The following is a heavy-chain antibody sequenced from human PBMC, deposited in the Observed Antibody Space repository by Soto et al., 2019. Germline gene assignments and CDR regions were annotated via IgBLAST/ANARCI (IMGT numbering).Heavy chain of an antibody. Sequence: GGSLRLSCAASGFTFSSYGMHWVRQAPGKGLEWVAVISYDGSNKYYADSVKGRFTISRDNSKNTLYLQMNSLRAEDTAVYYCAKERAWLRFPPFYWFDPWGQGTLVTVSS. CDR2: ISYDGSNK. CDR1: GFTFSSYG. V-gene: IGHV3-30*18. CDR3: AKERAWLRFPPFYWFDP. D-gene: IGHD5-12*01. J-gene: IGHJ5*02.